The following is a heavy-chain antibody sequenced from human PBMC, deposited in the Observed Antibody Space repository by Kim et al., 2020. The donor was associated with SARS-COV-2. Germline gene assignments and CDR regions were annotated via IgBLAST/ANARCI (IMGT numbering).Heavy chain of an antibody. CDR3: AGGYSYGVPTL. CDR2: INHSGST. V-gene: IGHV4-34*01. CDR1: GGSFSGYY. Sequence: SETLSLTCAVYGGSFSGYYWSWIRQPPGKGLEWIGEINHSGSTNYNPSLKSRVTISVDTSKNQFSLKLSSVTAADTAVYYCAGGYSYGVPTLWGQGTLVTVSS. D-gene: IGHD5-18*01. J-gene: IGHJ4*02.